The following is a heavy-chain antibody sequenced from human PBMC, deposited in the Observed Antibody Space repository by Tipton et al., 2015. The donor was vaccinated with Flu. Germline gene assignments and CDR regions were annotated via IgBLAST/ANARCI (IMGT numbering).Heavy chain of an antibody. Sequence: TLSLTCTVSGGSISSYYWSWIRQPPGKGLEWIGYIYYSGSTNYNPSLKSRVTISVDTSKNQFSLKLSSVTAADTAVYYCARDRSTMVRGAYPSPQPYNWFDPWGQGTLVTVSS. CDR3: ARDRSTMVRGAYPSPQPYNWFDP. D-gene: IGHD3-10*01. CDR2: IYYSGST. J-gene: IGHJ5*02. V-gene: IGHV4-59*01. CDR1: GGSISSYY.